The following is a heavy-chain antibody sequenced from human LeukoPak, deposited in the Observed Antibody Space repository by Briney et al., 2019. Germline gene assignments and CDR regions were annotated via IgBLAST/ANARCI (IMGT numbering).Heavy chain of an antibody. CDR2: ISGSGGST. Sequence: GGSLRLSCAASGFTFSSYAMSWVRQAPGKGLEWVSAISGSGGSTYYADSVKGRFIISRDSSKSTVYLQMNSLRVEDTAIYYCVKLRGNNYENWGQGILVTVSS. CDR3: VKLRGNNYEN. D-gene: IGHD5-18*01. V-gene: IGHV3-23*01. CDR1: GFTFSSYA. J-gene: IGHJ4*02.